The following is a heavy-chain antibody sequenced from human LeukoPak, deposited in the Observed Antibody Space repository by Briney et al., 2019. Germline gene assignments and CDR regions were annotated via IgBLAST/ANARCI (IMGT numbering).Heavy chain of an antibody. J-gene: IGHJ3*01. Sequence: SETLSLTCTLSLGSISRYYWSWIRQPPGKGPEWIGYIYYSGSTKYNPSLKSRVTISLDTSKNQFSLKLNSVTATDTAVYYCAREARLRNDAFDVWGQGTLVTVSS. V-gene: IGHV4-59*01. CDR3: AREARLRNDAFDV. CDR2: IYYSGST. D-gene: IGHD5-12*01. CDR1: LGSISRYY.